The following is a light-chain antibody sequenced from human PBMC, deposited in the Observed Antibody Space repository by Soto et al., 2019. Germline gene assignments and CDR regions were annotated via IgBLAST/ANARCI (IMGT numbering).Light chain of an antibody. CDR2: GAS. CDR1: QSVSSNY. J-gene: IGKJ4*01. CDR3: QQYAESPLT. V-gene: IGKV3-20*01. Sequence: EIVLTQSPGTLSLSPGERATLPCRASQSVSSNYLAWYQQEPGQAPRLLIYGASTRATGIPDRFRGSGSGTDFTLTVSRLESEDFAVYYCQQYAESPLTFGGGTKVDIK.